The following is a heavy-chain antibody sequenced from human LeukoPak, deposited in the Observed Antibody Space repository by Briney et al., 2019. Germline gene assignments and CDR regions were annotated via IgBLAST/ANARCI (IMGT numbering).Heavy chain of an antibody. Sequence: GGSLRLSCAASGFTFSDYWMDWVRQAPGKGLEWVANIRPDGSEIYYVDSVKGRFTISRDNAKNSLYLQMNSLRAEDTAVYYCTRSLDYWGQGTLVTVSS. CDR1: GFTFSDYW. CDR2: IRPDGSEI. D-gene: IGHD2-15*01. V-gene: IGHV3-7*02. CDR3: TRSLDY. J-gene: IGHJ4*02.